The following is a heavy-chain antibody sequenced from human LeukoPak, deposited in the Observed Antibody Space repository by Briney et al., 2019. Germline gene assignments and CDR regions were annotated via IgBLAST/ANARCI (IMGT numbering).Heavy chain of an antibody. V-gene: IGHV3-23*01. Sequence: PGGSLRLSCAASGFTFSTYAMTWGRRAPGKGLEWVSTISGNGIDTYYADSVKGRFTISRDNSKNTLYLQMNSLRAEDTAVYYCAKDDGSGSYSESWGQGTLVTVSS. CDR2: ISGNGIDT. J-gene: IGHJ4*02. CDR1: GFTFSTYA. D-gene: IGHD3-10*01. CDR3: AKDDGSGSYSES.